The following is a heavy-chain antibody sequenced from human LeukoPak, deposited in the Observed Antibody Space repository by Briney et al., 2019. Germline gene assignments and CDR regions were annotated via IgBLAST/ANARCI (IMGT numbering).Heavy chain of an antibody. D-gene: IGHD5-24*01. V-gene: IGHV1-8*03. CDR2: MNPNSGNT. CDR1: GYTFTSYD. CDR3: ARGGGWLQFFDY. J-gene: IGHJ4*02. Sequence: ASVKVSCKASGYTFTSYDINWVRQATGQGLEWMGWMNPNSGNTGYAQKFQGRVTITRNTSISTAYMELSSLRSEDTAVYYCARGGGWLQFFDYWGQGTLVTVSS.